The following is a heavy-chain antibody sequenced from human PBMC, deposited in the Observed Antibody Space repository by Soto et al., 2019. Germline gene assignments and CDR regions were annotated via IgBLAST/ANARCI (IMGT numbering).Heavy chain of an antibody. Sequence: GGSLRLSCAASGFTFRSYAMHWVRQAPGKGLEWVAGLSYDGTNKYYADSVKGRFTISRENSKNTLYLQMNSLRAEDTAVYYCTSSSGYNWFDPWGQGTLVTVPS. CDR3: TSSSGYNWFDP. CDR2: LSYDGTNK. V-gene: IGHV3-30-3*01. J-gene: IGHJ5*02. D-gene: IGHD3-10*01. CDR1: GFTFRSYA.